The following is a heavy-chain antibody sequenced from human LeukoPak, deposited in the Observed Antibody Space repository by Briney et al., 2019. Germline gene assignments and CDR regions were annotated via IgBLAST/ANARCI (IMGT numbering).Heavy chain of an antibody. Sequence: NPSETLSLTCTVSGGSISSHYWSWIRQPPGKGLEWIGYIYYTGSTSYDPSLKSRVTISLDTSKNQFSLRLSSVTAADTAVYYCARDSRYHGSLHWFDPWGQGTLVTVSS. CDR1: GGSISSHY. V-gene: IGHV4-59*11. D-gene: IGHD3-16*02. CDR2: IYYTGST. CDR3: ARDSRYHGSLHWFDP. J-gene: IGHJ5*02.